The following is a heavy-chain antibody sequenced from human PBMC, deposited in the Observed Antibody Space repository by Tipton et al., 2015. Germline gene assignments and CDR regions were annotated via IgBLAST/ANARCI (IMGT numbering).Heavy chain of an antibody. CDR2: INHGGST. CDR3: ACQDYDSLTRDYQTVDY. CDR1: GGSFSDYY. J-gene: IGHJ4*02. Sequence: TLSLTCAVYGGSFSDYYWSWIRQSPGKGLEWIGEINHGGSTNYNPSLKSRVTMSRDTSKNQFSLKLTSVTAADTAVYYCACQDYDSLTRDYQTVDYWGQGTLVTVSS. V-gene: IGHV4-34*01. D-gene: IGHD3-9*01.